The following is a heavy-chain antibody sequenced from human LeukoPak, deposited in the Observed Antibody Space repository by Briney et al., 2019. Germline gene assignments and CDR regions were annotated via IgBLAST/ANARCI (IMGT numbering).Heavy chain of an antibody. CDR2: INPSGGST. J-gene: IGHJ4*02. D-gene: IGHD5-24*01. V-gene: IGHV1-46*01. CDR3: ARDPTRDGYNLGGFDY. CDR1: GYTFTSYY. Sequence: ASVKVSCKASGYTFTSYYMHWVRQAPGQGLEWMGIINPSGGSTSYAQKFQGRATMTRDTSTSTVYMELSSLRSEDTAVYYCARDPTRDGYNLGGFDYWGQGTLVTVSS.